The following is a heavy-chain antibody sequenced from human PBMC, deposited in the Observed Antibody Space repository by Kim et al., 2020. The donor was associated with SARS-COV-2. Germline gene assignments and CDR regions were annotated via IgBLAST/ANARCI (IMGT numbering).Heavy chain of an antibody. CDR1: GFTFSSYA. CDR3: ARAGP. Sequence: GGSLRLSCAASGFTFSSYAMHWVRQAPGKGLEWVAVISYDGSNKYYADSVKGRFTISRDNSKNTLYLQMNSLRAEDTAVYYCARAGPWGQGTLVTVSS. V-gene: IGHV3-30-3*01. J-gene: IGHJ5*02. CDR2: ISYDGSNK.